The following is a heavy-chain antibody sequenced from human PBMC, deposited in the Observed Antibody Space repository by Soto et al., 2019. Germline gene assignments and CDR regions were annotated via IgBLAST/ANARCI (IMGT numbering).Heavy chain of an antibody. CDR2: IYYSGST. CDR1: GGSISSSY. CDR3: ARDRSRYNYGPFEY. Sequence: SGTLALTCTVSGGSISSSYWSWIRRPPGRGLEWIGYIYYSGSTNYNPSLKSRVTISVDTSRNQFSLKLSSVTAADTAVYYCARDRSRYNYGPFEYWGQGTLVTVSS. J-gene: IGHJ4*02. D-gene: IGHD5-18*01. V-gene: IGHV4-59*01.